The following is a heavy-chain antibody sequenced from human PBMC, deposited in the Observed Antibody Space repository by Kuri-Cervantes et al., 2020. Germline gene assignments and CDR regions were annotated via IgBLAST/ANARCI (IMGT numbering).Heavy chain of an antibody. J-gene: IGHJ3*02. D-gene: IGHD5-18*01. Sequence: GSLRLSCAVYGGSFSGYYWSWIRQPPGKGLEWIGEINHSGSTNYNPSLKSRVTISVDRSKNQFSLKLSSVTAADTAVYYCARLGRFTAMVWVHDDAFDIWGQGTMVTVSS. CDR2: INHSGST. V-gene: IGHV4-34*01. CDR1: GGSFSGYY. CDR3: ARLGRFTAMVWVHDDAFDI.